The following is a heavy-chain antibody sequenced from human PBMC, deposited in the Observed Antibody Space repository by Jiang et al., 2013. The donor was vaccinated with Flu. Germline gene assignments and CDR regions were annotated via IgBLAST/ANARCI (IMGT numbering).Heavy chain of an antibody. V-gene: IGHV3-48*03. CDR3: ARLRRNAFDI. Sequence: EWVSYISSSGSTIYYADSVKGRFTISRDNAKNSLYLQMNSLRAEDTAVYYCARLRRNAFDIWGQGTMVTVSS. CDR2: ISSSGSTI. J-gene: IGHJ3*02.